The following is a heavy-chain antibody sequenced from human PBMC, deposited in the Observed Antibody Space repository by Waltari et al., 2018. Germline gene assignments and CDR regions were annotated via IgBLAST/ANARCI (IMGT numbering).Heavy chain of an antibody. Sequence: QVQLQESGPGLVKPSETLSLTCTVSGGSISSYYWSWIRQPAGKGLEWIGRIYTSGSTTYNPSLKSRVTISVDKSKNQFSLKLSSVTAADTAVYYCARGGYSSSWYEGGIFDYWGQGTLVTVSS. D-gene: IGHD6-13*01. CDR3: ARGGYSSSWYEGGIFDY. J-gene: IGHJ4*02. CDR2: IYTSGST. CDR1: GGSISSYY. V-gene: IGHV4-4*07.